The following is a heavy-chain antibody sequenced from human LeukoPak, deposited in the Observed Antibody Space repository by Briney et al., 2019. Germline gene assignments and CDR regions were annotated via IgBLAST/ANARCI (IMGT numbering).Heavy chain of an antibody. CDR3: ARINCSGGSCHGYNYYGMDV. CDR2: IYYSGST. J-gene: IGHJ6*02. D-gene: IGHD2-15*01. V-gene: IGHV4-59*08. CDR1: GGSISSYY. Sequence: SETLSLTCTVSGGSISSYYWSWIRQPPGKGLEWIGYIYYSGSTNYNPSLKSRVTISVDTSKTQFSLKLSSVTAADTAVYYCARINCSGGSCHGYNYYGMDVWGQGTTVTVSS.